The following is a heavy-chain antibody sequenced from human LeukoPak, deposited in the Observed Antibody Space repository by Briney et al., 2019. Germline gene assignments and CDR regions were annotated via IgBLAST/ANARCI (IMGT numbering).Heavy chain of an antibody. D-gene: IGHD6-13*01. J-gene: IGHJ4*02. CDR2: IWYDGSNK. CDR3: ARVGYSNRWYLDC. CDR1: GFTFSSYG. Sequence: GRSLRLSCAASGFTFSSYGMHWVRQAPGKGLEWVAVIWYDGSNKYYADSVKGRFTISRDNAKNSLYLQMNSLRAADTAVYYCARVGYSNRWYLDCWGQGTLVTVSS. V-gene: IGHV3-33*01.